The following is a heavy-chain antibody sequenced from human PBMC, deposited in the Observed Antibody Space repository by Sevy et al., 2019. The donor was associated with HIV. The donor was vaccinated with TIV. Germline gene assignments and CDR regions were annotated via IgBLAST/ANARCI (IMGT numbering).Heavy chain of an antibody. D-gene: IGHD2-2*02. J-gene: IGHJ6*02. CDR2: ISSSSTYI. CDR1: GFTFNTNS. Sequence: GGSLRLSCAASGFTFNTNSMNWVRQAPGKGLEWVSSISSSSTYIYYADSVKGRFTSSRDNAKNSLYLQMNSLRAEDTAVYYCSRDLVLPTTIDYFYYGMDVWGQGTTVTVSS. CDR3: SRDLVLPTTIDYFYYGMDV. V-gene: IGHV3-21*01.